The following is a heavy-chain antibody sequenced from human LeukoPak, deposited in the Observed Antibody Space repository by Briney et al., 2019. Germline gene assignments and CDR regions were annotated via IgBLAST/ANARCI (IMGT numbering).Heavy chain of an antibody. CDR1: GFTFSSYG. Sequence: GGSLRLSCAASGFTFSSYGMSWVRQAPGKGLEWVSAISGGGGSTYYADSVKGRFTISRDNSKNTLYLQMNRLRAEDTAIYYCAKDRNYYDSSGYYYGDYWGQGTLVTVSS. J-gene: IGHJ4*02. V-gene: IGHV3-23*01. D-gene: IGHD3-22*01. CDR3: AKDRNYYDSSGYYYGDY. CDR2: ISGGGGST.